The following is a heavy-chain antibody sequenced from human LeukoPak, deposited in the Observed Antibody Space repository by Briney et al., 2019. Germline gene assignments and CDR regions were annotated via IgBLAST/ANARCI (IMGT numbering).Heavy chain of an antibody. D-gene: IGHD2-21*02. J-gene: IGHJ4*02. Sequence: RASVKVSCKASGGTFSSYAISWVRQAPGQGLEWMGGIIPIFGTANYAQKFQGRVTITADESTSTAYMELSSLRSEDTAVYYCASGVYCGGDCYLGLVDYWGQGTLVTVSS. CDR1: GGTFSSYA. CDR3: ASGVYCGGDCYLGLVDY. CDR2: IIPIFGTA. V-gene: IGHV1-69*13.